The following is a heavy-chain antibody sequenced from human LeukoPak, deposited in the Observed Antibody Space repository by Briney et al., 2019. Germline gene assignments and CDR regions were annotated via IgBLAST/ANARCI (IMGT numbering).Heavy chain of an antibody. CDR2: INSDGSST. D-gene: IGHD1-26*01. Sequence: GGSLRLSCAASGFTFSNSWMYWVRQAPGKGLVWVSRINSDGSSTTYADSVKGRFTISRDNAKNTLYLQMNSLRAEDTAVYYCANGGGTAFDIWGQGTKVTVSS. V-gene: IGHV3-74*01. CDR3: ANGGGTAFDI. CDR1: GFTFSNSW. J-gene: IGHJ3*02.